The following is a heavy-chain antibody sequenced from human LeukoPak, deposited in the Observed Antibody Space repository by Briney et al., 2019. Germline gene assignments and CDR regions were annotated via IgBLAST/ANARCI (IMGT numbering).Heavy chain of an antibody. Sequence: GGSLRLSCAASGFTVSSNYMSWVRRAPGKGLEWVSVIYSGGSTYYADSVKGRFTISRDNSKNTLYLQMNSLRAEDTAVYYCASKSHYDSSGYYYASWGQGTLVTVSS. CDR3: ASKSHYDSSGYYYAS. D-gene: IGHD3-22*01. CDR2: IYSGGST. V-gene: IGHV3-53*01. CDR1: GFTVSSNY. J-gene: IGHJ4*02.